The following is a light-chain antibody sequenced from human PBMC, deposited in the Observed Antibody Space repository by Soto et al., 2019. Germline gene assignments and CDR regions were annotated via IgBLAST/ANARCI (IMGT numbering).Light chain of an antibody. CDR3: TAWDDILNGVL. CDR2: SSI. V-gene: IGLV1-44*01. CDR1: TSNIGSNT. Sequence: QSVLTQPPSASGTPGQRVTISCSGSTSNIGSNTVNWYQKFPGTAPKLLIYSSILRPSGVPDRFSGSKSGTSASLAISGLQSQDEADYYCTAWDDILNGVLFGGGTQLTVL. J-gene: IGLJ2*01.